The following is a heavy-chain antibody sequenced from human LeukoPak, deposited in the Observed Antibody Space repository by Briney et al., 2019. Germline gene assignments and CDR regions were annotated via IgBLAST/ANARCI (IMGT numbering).Heavy chain of an antibody. CDR3: ARVGTFEETGIVLIHHYYMDV. CDR2: IYTSGST. V-gene: IGHV4-61*02. J-gene: IGHJ6*03. CDR1: GGSISSGSYY. D-gene: IGHD2-8*01. Sequence: SQTLSLTCTVSGGSISSGSYYWSWIRQPAGKGLEWIGRIYTSGSTNYNPSLKSRVTISVDTSKNQFSLKLSSVTAADTAVYYCARVGTFEETGIVLIHHYYMDVWGKGTTVTVSS.